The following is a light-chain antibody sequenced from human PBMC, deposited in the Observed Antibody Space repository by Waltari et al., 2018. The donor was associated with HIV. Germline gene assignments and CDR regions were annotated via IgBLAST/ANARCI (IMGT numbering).Light chain of an antibody. CDR3: NSRDRSGYLHVV. V-gene: IGLV3-19*01. CDR2: GRN. Sequence: SSELTQGPAVSVALGQTVRITCQGDSPRFYSASWYQQKPGQAPVLVIYGRNNRPSGIPARFSGSRSGNTASLTITGAQAEDEADYYCNSRDRSGYLHVVFGGGTKLTVL. J-gene: IGLJ2*01. CDR1: SPRFYS.